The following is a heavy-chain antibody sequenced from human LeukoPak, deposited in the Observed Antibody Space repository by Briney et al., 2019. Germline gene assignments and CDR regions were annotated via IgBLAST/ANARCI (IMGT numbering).Heavy chain of an antibody. V-gene: IGHV3-23*01. D-gene: IGHD1-26*01. CDR3: AKRVGAAQAFDI. J-gene: IGHJ3*02. Sequence: GGSLRLSCAASGFTFSNYAMSWVRQAPGKGLEWVSTISGSGGSTYYADSVKGRFTISRDNSKNTLYLQMNSLRAEDTAVYFCAKRVGAAQAFDIWSQGTMVTVSS. CDR1: GFTFSNYA. CDR2: ISGSGGST.